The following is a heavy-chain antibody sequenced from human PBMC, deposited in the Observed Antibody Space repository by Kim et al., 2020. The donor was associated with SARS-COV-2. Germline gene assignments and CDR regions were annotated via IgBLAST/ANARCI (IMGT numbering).Heavy chain of an antibody. V-gene: IGHV3-23*01. D-gene: IGHD3-3*01. CDR3: AKDPQYDFWSGYYFDY. CDR1: GFTFSSYA. CDR2: ISGSGGST. Sequence: GGSLRLSCAASGFTFSSYAMSWVRQAPGKGLEWVSAISGSGGSTYYADSVKGRFTISRDNSKNTLYLQMNSLRAEDTAVYYCAKDPQYDFWSGYYFDYWGQGTLVTVS. J-gene: IGHJ4*02.